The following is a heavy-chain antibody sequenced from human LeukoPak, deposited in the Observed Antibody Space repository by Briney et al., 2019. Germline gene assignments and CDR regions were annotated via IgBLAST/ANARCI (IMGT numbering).Heavy chain of an antibody. CDR2: IYYSGST. V-gene: IGHV4-59*01. CDR3: ARDRGTWNDDGFDY. Sequence: SETLSLTCTVSGGSISSYYWSWIRQPPGKGLEWIGYIYYSGSTNYNPSLKSRVTISVDTPKNQLSLKLSSVTAADTAVYYCARDRGTWNDDGFDYWGQGTLVTVSS. J-gene: IGHJ4*02. CDR1: GGSISSYY. D-gene: IGHD1-1*01.